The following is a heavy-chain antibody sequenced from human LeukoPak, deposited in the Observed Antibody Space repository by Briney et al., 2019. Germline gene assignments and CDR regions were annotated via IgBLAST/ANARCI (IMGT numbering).Heavy chain of an antibody. CDR3: ARGGSVAAAAIAFDG. V-gene: IGHV3-7*04. CDR2: IKPGGSEA. Sequence: GGSLRLPCAASGFTFSNHWMSWVRQAPGKGLEWVANIKPGGSEAYYVDSVKGRFTISRDDAKNSLYLQMNSLRAEDTAVYFCARGGSVAAAAIAFDGWGQGTLLTVSS. D-gene: IGHD2-2*01. J-gene: IGHJ4*02. CDR1: GFTFSNHW.